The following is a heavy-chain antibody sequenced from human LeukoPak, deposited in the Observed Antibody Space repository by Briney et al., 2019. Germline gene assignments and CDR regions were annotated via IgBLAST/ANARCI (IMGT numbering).Heavy chain of an antibody. CDR1: GFTFSSYA. CDR3: AKGIVVPAALRPPYYFDY. J-gene: IGHJ4*02. CDR2: ISGSGGST. V-gene: IGHV3-23*01. Sequence: GGSLRLSCAASGFTFSSYAMSWVRQAPGKGLEWVSAISGSGGSTYYADSVKGRFTISRDNSKNTLYLQMNSLRAEDTAVYYCAKGIVVPAALRPPYYFDYWGQGTLVTVSS. D-gene: IGHD2-2*01.